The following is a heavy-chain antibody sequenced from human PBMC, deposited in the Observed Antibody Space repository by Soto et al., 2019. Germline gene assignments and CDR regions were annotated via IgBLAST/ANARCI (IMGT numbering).Heavy chain of an antibody. D-gene: IGHD5-12*01. CDR2: ISYDGSNK. V-gene: IGHV3-30-3*01. J-gene: IGHJ6*02. CDR3: ARDGGESILATHDYYYYYGMDV. Sequence: GGSLRLSCAASGFTFSSYAMHWVRQAPGKGLEWVAVISYDGSNKYYADSVKGRFTISRDNSKNTLYLQMNSLRAEDTAVYYCARDGGESILATHDYYYYYGMDVWGQGTTVTVSS. CDR1: GFTFSSYA.